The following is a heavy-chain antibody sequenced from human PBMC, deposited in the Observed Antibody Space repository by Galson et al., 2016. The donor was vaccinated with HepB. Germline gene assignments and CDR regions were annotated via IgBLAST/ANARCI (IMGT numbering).Heavy chain of an antibody. CDR2: MNPNSGNT. CDR3: ARAIRNQLLSEY. Sequence: SVKVSCKASGYRFRDYDVSWVRQAPGQGLEWMGWMNPNSGNTGYAQRLRGSIDMTSDASINTAYMELHSLRSEDTAVYYCARAIRNQLLSEYWGQGTLITVSS. D-gene: IGHD1-14*01. V-gene: IGHV1-8*01. CDR1: GYRFRDYD. J-gene: IGHJ4*02.